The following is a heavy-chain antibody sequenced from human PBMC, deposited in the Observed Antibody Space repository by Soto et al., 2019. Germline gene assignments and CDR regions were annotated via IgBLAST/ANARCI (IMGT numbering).Heavy chain of an antibody. J-gene: IGHJ4*02. CDR3: ARVLSGSYDGFDY. CDR1: GFTFSSYG. CDR2: IWYDGSNK. Sequence: QVQLVESGGGVVQPGRSLGLSCAASGFTFSSYGMHWVRQAPGKGLEWVAVIWYDGSNKYYADSVKGRFTISRDNSKNTLYLQMNSLRAEDTAVYYCARVLSGSYDGFDYWGQGTLVTVSS. D-gene: IGHD1-26*01. V-gene: IGHV3-33*01.